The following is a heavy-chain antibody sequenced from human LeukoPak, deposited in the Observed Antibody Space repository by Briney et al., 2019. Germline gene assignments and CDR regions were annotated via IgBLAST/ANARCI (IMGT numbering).Heavy chain of an antibody. CDR2: IYYSGST. V-gene: IGHV4-59*01. D-gene: IGHD6-19*01. CDR1: GXSISSYY. Sequence: SETLSLTWTVSGXSISSYYWSWIRQPPGKGLEWIGYIYYSGSTNYNPSLKSRVTISVDTSKNQFSLKLSSVTAADTAVYYCARVASSGWYRVYYGMDVWGQGTTVTVSS. J-gene: IGHJ6*02. CDR3: ARVASSGWYRVYYGMDV.